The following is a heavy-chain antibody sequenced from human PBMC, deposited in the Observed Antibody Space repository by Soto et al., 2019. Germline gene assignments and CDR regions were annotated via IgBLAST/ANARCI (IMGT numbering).Heavy chain of an antibody. J-gene: IGHJ4*02. CDR2: ISYDGSNK. CDR1: GFTFSSYG. D-gene: IGHD3-3*01. CDR3: AKGIRITIFGVVTGLDY. V-gene: IGHV3-30*18. Sequence: QVQLVESGGGVVQPGRSLRLSCAASGFTFSSYGMHWVRQAPGKGLEWVAVISYDGSNKYYADSVKGRFTISRDNSKNTLYLQMNSLRAEDTAVSYCAKGIRITIFGVVTGLDYWGQGTLVTVSS.